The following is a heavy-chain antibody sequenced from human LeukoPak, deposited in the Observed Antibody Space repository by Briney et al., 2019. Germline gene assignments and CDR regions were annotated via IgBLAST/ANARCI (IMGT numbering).Heavy chain of an antibody. D-gene: IGHD5-18*01. Sequence: SETLSLTCAVYGGSFSGYYWSWIRQPPGKGLEWIGEINHSGSTNYNPSLKSRVTISVDTSKNQFSLKLSSVTAADTAVYYCARGAWIQLWYFRLGYYFDYRGQGTLVTVSS. CDR3: ARGAWIQLWYFRLGYYFDY. J-gene: IGHJ4*02. CDR2: INHSGST. V-gene: IGHV4-34*01. CDR1: GGSFSGYY.